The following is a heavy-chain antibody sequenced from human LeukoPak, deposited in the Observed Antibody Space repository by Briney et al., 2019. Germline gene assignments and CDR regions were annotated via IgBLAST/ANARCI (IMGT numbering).Heavy chain of an antibody. CDR1: GFTFDAFG. V-gene: IGHV3-20*04. Sequence: GGSLRLSCAASGFTFDAFGMTWVRQARVKGLEWVSAIRGDAGSTGYADSVKGRFTISRDNAKNSLYLQMNSLKVEDTALYYCARVWAWGSGNYFDNWGQGTLVTVSS. J-gene: IGHJ4*02. CDR2: IRGDAGST. D-gene: IGHD7-27*01. CDR3: ARVWAWGSGNYFDN.